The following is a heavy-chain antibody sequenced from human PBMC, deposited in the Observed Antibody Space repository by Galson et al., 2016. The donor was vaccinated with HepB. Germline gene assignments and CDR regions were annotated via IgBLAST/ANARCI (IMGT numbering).Heavy chain of an antibody. CDR3: ARTPRIFGYEYGDYGGLDY. CDR1: GFSFSSYA. CDR2: ISYDGNKI. V-gene: IGHV3-30-3*01. J-gene: IGHJ4*02. Sequence: SLRLSCAASGFSFSSYAMHWARQAPGKGLEWVAVISYDGNKIYYADSLKGRFTVSRDNSKNILYLQMNSLRPEDTAVYYCARTPRIFGYEYGDYGGLDYWGQGTLVIVSS. D-gene: IGHD4-17*01.